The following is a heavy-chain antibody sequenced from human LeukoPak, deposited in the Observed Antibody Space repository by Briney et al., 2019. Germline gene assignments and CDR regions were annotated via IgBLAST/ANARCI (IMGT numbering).Heavy chain of an antibody. CDR1: GFTVSSND. V-gene: IGHV3-66*01. CDR2: IYSGGTT. CDR3: ARDRRGYGGNFDY. Sequence: GGSLRLSCVASGFTVSSNDMSWVRQSPGKGLEWVSVIYSGGTTSYADSAKGRFTISKDNSKNTLYLQMNSLRAEDPAVYYCARDRRGYGGNFDYWGQGTLVTVSS. D-gene: IGHD4-23*01. J-gene: IGHJ4*02.